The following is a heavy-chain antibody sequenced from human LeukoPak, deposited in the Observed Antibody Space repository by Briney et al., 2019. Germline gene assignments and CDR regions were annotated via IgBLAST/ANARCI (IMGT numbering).Heavy chain of an antibody. Sequence: SETLSLTCTVSGGSISGFYWSWIRQPPGKGLEWIGYIYYSGTTTYNPSLKSRVTISIDMSNNHFSLNLRSVTAADKAVYYCARSPGSGLFDIWGQGTMVTVSS. CDR3: ARSPGSGLFDI. V-gene: IGHV4-59*01. CDR2: IYYSGTT. CDR1: GGSISGFY. D-gene: IGHD3-10*01. J-gene: IGHJ3*02.